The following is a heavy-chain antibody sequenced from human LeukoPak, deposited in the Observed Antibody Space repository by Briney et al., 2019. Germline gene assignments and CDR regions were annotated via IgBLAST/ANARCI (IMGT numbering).Heavy chain of an antibody. CDR3: AKVIITGSFPDYFDN. D-gene: IGHD1-14*01. CDR1: GFTFSSYA. Sequence: GGSLRLSCATAGFTFSSYAMSWVRQAPGRGLEWVSAIGGSGSRAGYTYYADSVKGRFTISRDNSKDTLYLQMNSLRAEDTARYYCAKVIITGSFPDYFDNWGQGTLVTVSS. V-gene: IGHV3-23*01. J-gene: IGHJ4*02. CDR2: IGGSGSRAGYT.